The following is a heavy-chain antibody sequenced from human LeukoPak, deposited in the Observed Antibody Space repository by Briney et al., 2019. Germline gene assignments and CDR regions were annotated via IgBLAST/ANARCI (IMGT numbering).Heavy chain of an antibody. CDR1: GGSFSGYY. CDR3: ARGYDYVWGSYRIFDY. D-gene: IGHD3-16*02. Sequence: PSEALSLTCAVYGGSFSGYYWSWIRQPPGKGLEWIGEINHSGSTNYNPFLKSRVTISVDTSKNQFSLKLSSVTAADTAVYYCARGYDYVWGSYRIFDYWGQGTLVTVSS. CDR2: INHSGST. V-gene: IGHV4-34*01. J-gene: IGHJ4*02.